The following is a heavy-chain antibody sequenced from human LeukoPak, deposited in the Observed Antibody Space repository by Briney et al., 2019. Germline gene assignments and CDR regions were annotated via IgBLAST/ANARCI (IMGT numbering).Heavy chain of an antibody. CDR3: ARDNGYSGYDVPDY. Sequence: GGSLRLSCAASGFTFSSYAMHWVRQAPGKGLEWVAVISYDGSNKYYADSVKGRFTISRDNSKNTLYLQMNSLRAEDTAVYYCARDNGYSGYDVPDYWGQGTLVTVSS. V-gene: IGHV3-30*04. CDR2: ISYDGSNK. CDR1: GFTFSSYA. D-gene: IGHD5-12*01. J-gene: IGHJ4*02.